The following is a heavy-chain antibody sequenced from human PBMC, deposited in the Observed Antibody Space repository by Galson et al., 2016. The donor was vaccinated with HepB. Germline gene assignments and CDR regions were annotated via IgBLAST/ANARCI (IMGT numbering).Heavy chain of an antibody. CDR3: ATLAATPHGDY. D-gene: IGHD2-15*01. J-gene: IGHJ4*02. V-gene: IGHV3-21*01. Sequence: APGKGLEWVSSISGTRNYIKYADSVKGRFTISRDNAMNSLYLQMNSLRAEDTAVYYCATLAATPHGDYWGQGTLVTVSS. CDR2: ISGTRNYI.